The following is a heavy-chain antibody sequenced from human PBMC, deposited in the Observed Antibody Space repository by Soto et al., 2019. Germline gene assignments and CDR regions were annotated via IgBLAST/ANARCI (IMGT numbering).Heavy chain of an antibody. V-gene: IGHV4-34*01. CDR2: INHSGST. Sequence: SETLSLTCAVYGGSFSGYYWSWIRQPPGKGLEWIGEINHSGSTNYNPSLKSRVTISVDTSKNQFSLKLSSVTAADTAVYYCARGRNRSYYYDSSGYYADGASDIWGQGTMVTVSS. J-gene: IGHJ3*02. CDR3: ARGRNRSYYYDSSGYYADGASDI. CDR1: GGSFSGYY. D-gene: IGHD3-22*01.